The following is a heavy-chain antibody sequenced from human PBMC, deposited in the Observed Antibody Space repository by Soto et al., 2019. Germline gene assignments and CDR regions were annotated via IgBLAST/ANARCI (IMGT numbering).Heavy chain of an antibody. CDR3: ARDGPPRSYYFDY. J-gene: IGHJ4*02. CDR1: GFTFSSYG. CDR2: IWYDGSNK. V-gene: IGHV3-33*01. Sequence: LRLSCAASGFTFSSYGMHWVRQAPGKGLEWVAVIWYDGSNKYYADSVKGRFTISRDNSKNTLYLQMNSLRAEDTAVYYCARDGPPRSYYFDYWGQGTLVTVSS.